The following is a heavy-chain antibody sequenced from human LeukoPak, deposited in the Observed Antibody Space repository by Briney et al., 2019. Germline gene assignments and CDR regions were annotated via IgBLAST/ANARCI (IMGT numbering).Heavy chain of an antibody. CDR1: GGSISSSSYY. CDR3: ARHFVTYPHYFDY. V-gene: IGHV4-39*01. J-gene: IGHJ4*02. CDR2: INYSGST. Sequence: PSETQSLTCAVSGGSISSSSYYWGWIRQPPGKGLEWIGSINYSGSTYHNPSLKSRVTISVDTSKNQFSLELSSVTAADTAVYYGARHFVTYPHYFDYWGQGTLVTVSS. D-gene: IGHD2-21*01.